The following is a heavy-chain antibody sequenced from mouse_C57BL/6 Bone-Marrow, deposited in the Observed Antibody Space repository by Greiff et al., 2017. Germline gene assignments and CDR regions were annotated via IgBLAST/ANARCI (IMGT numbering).Heavy chain of an antibody. D-gene: IGHD2-5*01. J-gene: IGHJ4*01. Sequence: VQGVESGAELVRPGTSVKMSCKASGYTFTNYWIGWAKQRPGHGLEWIGDIYPGGGYTNYTEKFKGKATLTADKSSSTAYMQFSSLTSEHSAIYYCARRGYSNLYYYAMDYWGQGTSVTVSS. CDR2: IYPGGGYT. CDR1: GYTFTNYW. V-gene: IGHV1-63*01. CDR3: ARRGYSNLYYYAMDY.